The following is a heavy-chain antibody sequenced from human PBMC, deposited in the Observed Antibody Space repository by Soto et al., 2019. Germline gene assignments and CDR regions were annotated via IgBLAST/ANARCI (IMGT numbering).Heavy chain of an antibody. J-gene: IGHJ4*02. CDR1: GASVSSGNYY. CDR2: ISYSGST. Sequence: QVQLQESGPGLVKPSETLSLTCTVSGASVSSGNYYWSWIRQPPGKGLECIGYISYSGSTNYHPSLKXXVXIXXDTSKNQFSLKLSSVTAADTAVYYCARGSGSYYAYWGQGTLVTVSS. CDR3: ARGSGSYYAY. D-gene: IGHD1-26*01. V-gene: IGHV4-61*01.